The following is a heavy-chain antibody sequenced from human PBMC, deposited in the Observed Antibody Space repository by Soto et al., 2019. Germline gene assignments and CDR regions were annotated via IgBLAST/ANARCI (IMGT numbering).Heavy chain of an antibody. CDR3: ASSIN. J-gene: IGHJ1*01. CDR2: IWYDGSNK. CDR1: GFPFSSYG. Sequence: GGSLRLSCAASGFPFSSYGMHWVRQAPGKGLDWVAVIWYDGSNKDYADSVKGRFTISRDNSKNTLFLQMNNLRVDDTAVYYCASSINWGQGRLVTVSS. V-gene: IGHV3-33*01.